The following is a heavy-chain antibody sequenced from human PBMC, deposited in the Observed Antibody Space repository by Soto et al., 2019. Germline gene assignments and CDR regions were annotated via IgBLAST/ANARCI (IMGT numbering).Heavy chain of an antibody. D-gene: IGHD6-19*01. J-gene: IGHJ4*02. CDR2: ISYDGSNK. CDR1: GFTFSSYG. CDR3: AKDEGMVYATPTSIAVAGELDY. V-gene: IGHV3-30*18. Sequence: GGSLRLSCAASGFTFSSYGMHWVRQAPGKGLEWVAVISYDGSNKYYADSVKGRFTISRDNSKNTLYLQMNSLRAEDTAVYYCAKDEGMVYATPTSIAVAGELDYWGQGTLVTVSS.